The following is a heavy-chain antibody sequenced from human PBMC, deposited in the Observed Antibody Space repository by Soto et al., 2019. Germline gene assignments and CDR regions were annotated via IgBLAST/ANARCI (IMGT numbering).Heavy chain of an antibody. CDR2: IYHSGST. CDR3: ATGHRDYGSGSYYLDY. Sequence: SETLSLTCAVSGGSISSGGYSWSWIRQPPGKGLEWIGYIYHSGSTYYNPSLKSRVTISVDRSKNQFSLKLSSVTAADTAVYYCATGHRDYGSGSYYLDYWGQGTLVTVSS. CDR1: GGSISSGGYS. J-gene: IGHJ4*02. D-gene: IGHD3-10*01. V-gene: IGHV4-30-2*01.